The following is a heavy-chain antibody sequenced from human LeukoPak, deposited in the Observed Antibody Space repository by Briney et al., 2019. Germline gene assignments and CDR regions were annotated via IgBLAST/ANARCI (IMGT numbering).Heavy chain of an antibody. CDR1: GYRYTGYY. V-gene: IGHV1-2*02. D-gene: IGHD4-17*01. CDR2: INPNSGGT. J-gene: IGHJ4*02. Sequence: ASVKVSCKGSGYRYTGYYMHWVRQAPGQGLEWMGWINPNSGGTNYAQKFQGRVTMTRDTSISTAYMELSRLRSDDTAVYYCARVHGDRFSYWGQGTLVTVSS. CDR3: ARVHGDRFSY.